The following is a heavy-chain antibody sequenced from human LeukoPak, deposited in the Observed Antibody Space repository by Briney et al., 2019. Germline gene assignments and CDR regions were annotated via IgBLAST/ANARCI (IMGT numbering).Heavy chain of an antibody. CDR3: VRLRWELMAPYFDH. CDR2: IYQTGST. J-gene: IGHJ4*02. Sequence: SEALSLTCSVSTDSTNTYHRSWIRQSPGKGLEWIGHIYQTGSTDYSPSFRSRVTISIDMSKKEFSLKLTSVTVADTAMYYCVRLRWELMAPYFDHWGQGAFVIVSS. V-gene: IGHV4-59*01. CDR1: TDSTNTYH. D-gene: IGHD1-26*01.